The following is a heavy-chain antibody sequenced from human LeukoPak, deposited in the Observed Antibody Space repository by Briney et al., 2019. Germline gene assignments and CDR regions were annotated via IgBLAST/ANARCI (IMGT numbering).Heavy chain of an antibody. Sequence: GGSLRLSCEASGFTFSLYSMHWVRQSPGKGLEWISFISGSANTIHYADSVKGRFTVSRDNAKNSLYLQMNSLRAEDTAVYYCARERVAAVWGQGTLVTVSS. V-gene: IGHV3-48*04. CDR1: GFTFSLYS. CDR2: ISGSANTI. D-gene: IGHD6-13*01. J-gene: IGHJ4*02. CDR3: ARERVAAV.